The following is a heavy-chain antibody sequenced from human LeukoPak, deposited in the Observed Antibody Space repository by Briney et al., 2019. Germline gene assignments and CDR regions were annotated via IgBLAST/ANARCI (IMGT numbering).Heavy chain of an antibody. CDR1: GFTFSTYW. D-gene: IGHD5-18*01. CDR3: ARGYTCGY. Sequence: GGSLRLSCAPSGFTFSTYWMSWVPQAPGKGREWVANIKEDGSEINYADSVRGRFTISRDNAKNSLYLQMNRLRAEDTAVYYCARGYTCGYWGQGTLVIVSS. V-gene: IGHV3-7*04. CDR2: IKEDGSEI. J-gene: IGHJ4*02.